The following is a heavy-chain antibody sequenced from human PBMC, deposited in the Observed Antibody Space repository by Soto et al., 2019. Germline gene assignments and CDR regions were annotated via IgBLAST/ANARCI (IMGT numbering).Heavy chain of an antibody. D-gene: IGHD5-18*01. Sequence: LRLSCAASGFTFSSYAMHWVRQAPGKGLEWVAVISYDGSNKYYADSVKGRFTISRDNSKNTLYLQMNSLRAEDTAVYYCARAIGRQLWVQGAFDILGQVTMVTVSS. CDR1: GFTFSSYA. CDR3: ARAIGRQLWVQGAFDI. V-gene: IGHV3-30-3*01. J-gene: IGHJ3*02. CDR2: ISYDGSNK.